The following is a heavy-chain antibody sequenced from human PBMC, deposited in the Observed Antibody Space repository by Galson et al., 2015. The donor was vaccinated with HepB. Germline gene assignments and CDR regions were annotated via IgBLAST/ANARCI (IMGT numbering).Heavy chain of an antibody. D-gene: IGHD2-2*01. CDR2: LSGSGTST. CDR1: GFTFSSYA. CDR3: AKAAKDCSSTSCFGGRGFDY. Sequence: SLRLSCAASGFTFSSYAMSWVRQAPGKGLEWVSSLSGSGTSTYYADSVKGRFTVSRDNSKNTLYVQMNSLRAEDTAIYYCAKAAKDCSSTSCFGGRGFDYWGQGTLVTVSS. V-gene: IGHV3-23*01. J-gene: IGHJ4*02.